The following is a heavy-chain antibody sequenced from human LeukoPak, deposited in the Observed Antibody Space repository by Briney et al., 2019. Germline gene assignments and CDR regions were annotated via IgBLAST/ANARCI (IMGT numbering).Heavy chain of an antibody. J-gene: IGHJ6*02. Sequence: SETLSLTCVVYGGSFSGYSWSWIRQPPGKGLEWIGEINQRRNTNYNPSLKSRVTISIDTSKNQFSLKLSSVTAADTAVYYCARHKEDGYNSYGMDVWGQGTTVTVSS. CDR2: INQRRNT. CDR3: ARHKEDGYNSYGMDV. D-gene: IGHD5-24*01. V-gene: IGHV4-34*01. CDR1: GGSFSGYS.